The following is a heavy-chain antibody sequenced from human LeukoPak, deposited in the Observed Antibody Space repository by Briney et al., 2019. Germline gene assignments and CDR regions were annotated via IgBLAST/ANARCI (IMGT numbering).Heavy chain of an antibody. J-gene: IGHJ4*02. CDR3: ARDCSGGSCHFDY. D-gene: IGHD2-15*01. V-gene: IGHV1-18*01. CDR2: LSGYNGNT. CDR1: GYIFTSYG. Sequence: ASVKVSCKASGYIFTSYGISWVRPAPGQGLEWMGWLSGYNGNTYSTQKLQGRVTMATDTSTFTSYMELRSLTSDDTAIYYCARDCSGGSCHFDYWGQGTLVTVSS.